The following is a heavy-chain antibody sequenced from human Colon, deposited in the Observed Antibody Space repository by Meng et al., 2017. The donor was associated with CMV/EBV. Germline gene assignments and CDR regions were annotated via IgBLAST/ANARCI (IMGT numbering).Heavy chain of an antibody. J-gene: IGHJ5*02. CDR3: ASGYCSSDSCYTGEGWFDP. CDR1: GGSISTSRYY. CDR2: IYYSGMT. D-gene: IGHD2-2*02. Sequence: SETLSLTCTVSGGSISTSRYYWAWIRQPPGKGLEWIGNIYYSGMTYYNPSLKSRVAISKDTSKNQFSLKLRSVTAADTAVYYCASGYCSSDSCYTGEGWFDPWGQGTLVTVSS. V-gene: IGHV4-39*07.